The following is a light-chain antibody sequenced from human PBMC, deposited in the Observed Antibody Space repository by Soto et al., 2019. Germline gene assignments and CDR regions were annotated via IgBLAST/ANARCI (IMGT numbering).Light chain of an antibody. V-gene: IGKV1-5*01. Sequence: DIQMTQSPSTLSPSVGDRVTITCRASRSISDWLAWYQQKPGKAPKLLIFDASSLKSGVPSRFSGSGSGTEFTLTISGLHPDDVATYYCLQYSSHSWTFGQGTKVEIK. J-gene: IGKJ1*01. CDR3: LQYSSHSWT. CDR2: DAS. CDR1: RSISDW.